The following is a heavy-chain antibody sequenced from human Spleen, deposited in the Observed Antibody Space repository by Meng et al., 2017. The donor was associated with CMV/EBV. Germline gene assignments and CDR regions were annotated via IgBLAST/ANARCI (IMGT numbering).Heavy chain of an antibody. V-gene: IGHV1-24*01. CDR3: ARVCAESVEDCYYFDH. J-gene: IGHJ4*02. CDR2: FDPAEGKT. D-gene: IGHD2-21*01. CDR1: GYTLSGLS. Sequence: ASVKVSCKVSGYTLSGLSMHWVRQPLGKGLEWMGGFDPAEGKTIFAQKFQGRVTMTTDISTSTAYMELRSLRSDDTAVYYCARVCAESVEDCYYFDHWGQGTLVTVSS.